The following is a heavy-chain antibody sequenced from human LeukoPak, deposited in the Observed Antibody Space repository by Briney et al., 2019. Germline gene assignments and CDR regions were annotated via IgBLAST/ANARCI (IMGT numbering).Heavy chain of an antibody. Sequence: SGPTLVKPTQTLTLTCTFSGFSLSSSGVGVGWIRQPPGKALEWLPLIYWNDDKRYSPSLKSRLIITKDTSENQVVLTMTNMDPVDTATYYCAHRLSVATGDYMDVWGKGTTVTVSS. V-gene: IGHV2-5*01. J-gene: IGHJ6*03. CDR1: GFSLSSSGVG. CDR3: AHRLSVATGDYMDV. CDR2: IYWNDDK. D-gene: IGHD1-14*01.